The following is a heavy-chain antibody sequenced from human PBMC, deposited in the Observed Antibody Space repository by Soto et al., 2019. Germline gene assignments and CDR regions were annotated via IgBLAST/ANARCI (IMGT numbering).Heavy chain of an antibody. CDR2: IYSGGST. D-gene: IGHD3-22*01. CDR1: GFTVSSNY. Sequence: EVQLVETGGGLIQPGGSLRLSCAASGFTVSSNYMSWVRQAPGKGLEWVSVIYSGGSTYYADSVKGRFTISRDNSKNTLYLQMNSLRAEDTAVYYCERGPDYYDSSGRLDYWGQGTLVTVSS. J-gene: IGHJ4*02. V-gene: IGHV3-53*02. CDR3: ERGPDYYDSSGRLDY.